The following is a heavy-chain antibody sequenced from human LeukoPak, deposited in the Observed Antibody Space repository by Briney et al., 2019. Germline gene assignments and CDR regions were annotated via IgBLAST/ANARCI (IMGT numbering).Heavy chain of an antibody. CDR1: GGSFSGYY. Sequence: SETLSLTCAVYGGSFSGYYWSWIRQPPGKGLEWIGEINHSGSTNYNPSLKSRVTISVDTSKNQFSLKLSSVTAADTAVYYCARPMVRGVRGMDVWGQGTTVTVSS. V-gene: IGHV4-34*01. CDR2: INHSGST. CDR3: ARPMVRGVRGMDV. D-gene: IGHD3-10*01. J-gene: IGHJ6*02.